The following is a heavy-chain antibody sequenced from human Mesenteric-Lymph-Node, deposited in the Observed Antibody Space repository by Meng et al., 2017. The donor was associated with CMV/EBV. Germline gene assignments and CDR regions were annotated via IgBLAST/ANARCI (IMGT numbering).Heavy chain of an antibody. J-gene: IGHJ4*02. D-gene: IGHD3-9*01. CDR3: AAGKSLSKYFDSCASGGVDC. CDR1: GFTFSSSA. CDR2: IVVGSGNT. Sequence: SVKVSCKASGFTFSSSAVLWVRQARGQRLEWTGWIVVGSGNTNYAQKFHQRVTIIRDMSTSTADMELSSLRSEDTAVYYCAAGKSLSKYFDSCASGGVDCWGQGSLVTVSS. V-gene: IGHV1-58*01.